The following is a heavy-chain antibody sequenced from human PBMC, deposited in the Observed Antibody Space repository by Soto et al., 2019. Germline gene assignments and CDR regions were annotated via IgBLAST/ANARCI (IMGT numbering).Heavy chain of an antibody. Sequence: KTSETLSLTCAVSGVTISTYYWSWIRHPPGKGLEWIGYNYHSGTTNYNPSLKSRVTISVDTSKNQFSLRLTSVTAADTAIYYCVREAYIGYGHAIDHWSQGTLVTVSS. CDR2: NYHSGTT. J-gene: IGHJ4*02. V-gene: IGHV4-59*01. CDR1: GVTISTYY. D-gene: IGHD5-12*01. CDR3: VREAYIGYGHAIDH.